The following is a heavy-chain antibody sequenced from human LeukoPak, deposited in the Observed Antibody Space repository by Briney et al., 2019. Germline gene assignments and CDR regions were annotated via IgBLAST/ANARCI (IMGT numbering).Heavy chain of an antibody. D-gene: IGHD6-13*01. CDR3: ARLLATSSSSGSLDY. V-gene: IGHV5-51*01. J-gene: IGHJ4*02. Sequence: GESLKISCKASGYSFTSYWIGWVRQMPGKGLEWMGIIYPGDSDTGYRPSFQGQVTISADKSISTAYLQWSSLKASDTAMYYCARLLATSSSSGSLDYWGQGTLVTVSS. CDR1: GYSFTSYW. CDR2: IYPGDSDT.